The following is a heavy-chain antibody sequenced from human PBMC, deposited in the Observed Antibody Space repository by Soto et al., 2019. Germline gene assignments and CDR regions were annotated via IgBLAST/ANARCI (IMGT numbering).Heavy chain of an antibody. V-gene: IGHV2-5*01. CDR3: AHIGSGWSDFDY. D-gene: IGHD6-19*01. J-gene: IGHJ4*02. CDR2: IYWNDDK. CDR1: GFSLSTSGVG. Sequence: KESGPTLVKPTQTLTLTCTFSGFSLSTSGVGVGWIRQPPGKALEWLALIYWNDDKRYSPSLKSRLTITKDTSKNQVVLTMTNMDPVDTATYYCAHIGSGWSDFDYWGQGTLVTVSS.